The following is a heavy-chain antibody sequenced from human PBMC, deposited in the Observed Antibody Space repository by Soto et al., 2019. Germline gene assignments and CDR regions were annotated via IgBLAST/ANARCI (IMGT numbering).Heavy chain of an antibody. V-gene: IGHV3-66*01. J-gene: IGHJ4*02. CDR2: ISSGGST. CDR1: GFTVSNLY. Sequence: EVQLVESGGGLVQPGGSLRLSCAASGFTVSNLYMTWVRQAPGKGLQWVAVISSGGSTYYADSVKGWFTISRDNSKNTLYLEMNSLRAEDTAVYYCARDTLGGAYDFLHGGQGTLVTVSS. CDR3: ARDTLGGAYDFLH. D-gene: IGHD3-3*01.